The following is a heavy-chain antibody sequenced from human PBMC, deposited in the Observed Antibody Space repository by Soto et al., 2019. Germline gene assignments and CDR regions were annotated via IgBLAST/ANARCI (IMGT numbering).Heavy chain of an antibody. D-gene: IGHD1-1*01. CDR1: GFTFSSYA. J-gene: IGHJ4*02. V-gene: IGHV3-23*01. CDR3: ANIFNWKYFDH. CDR2: ISGSGGST. Sequence: GGSLRLSCAASGFTFSSYALSWVRQAPGKGLEWVSAISGSGGSTYYADSVKGRFTISRDNSQNTLYLQMNSLRAEDTAVYYCANIFNWKYFDHWGQGTLVTVSS.